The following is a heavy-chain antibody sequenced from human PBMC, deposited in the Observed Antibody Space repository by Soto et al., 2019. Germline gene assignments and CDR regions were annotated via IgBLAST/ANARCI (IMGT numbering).Heavy chain of an antibody. CDR3: ASYYDSSGSPAFDI. J-gene: IGHJ3*02. CDR2: IYYSGST. D-gene: IGHD3-22*01. V-gene: IGHV4-31*03. Sequence: PSETLSLTCTVSGGSISSGGYYWSWIRQHPGKGLEWIGYIYYSGSTYYNPSLKSRVTISVDTSKNQFSLKLSSVTAADTAVYYCASYYDSSGSPAFDIWGQGTMVTVS. CDR1: GGSISSGGYY.